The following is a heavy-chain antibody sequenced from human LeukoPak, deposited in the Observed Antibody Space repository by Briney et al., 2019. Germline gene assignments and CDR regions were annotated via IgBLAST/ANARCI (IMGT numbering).Heavy chain of an antibody. Sequence: SETLSLTCTVSGDSISSYYWSWIRQPPGKGLEWIANIYYSGSTNYNPSLKSRATISIDTSKNQFSLKLSSVTAADTAVYYCASFDDRLPRDYWGQGTLVTVSS. CDR3: ASFDDRLPRDY. V-gene: IGHV4-59*08. CDR1: GDSISSYY. CDR2: IYYSGST. J-gene: IGHJ4*02. D-gene: IGHD3-9*01.